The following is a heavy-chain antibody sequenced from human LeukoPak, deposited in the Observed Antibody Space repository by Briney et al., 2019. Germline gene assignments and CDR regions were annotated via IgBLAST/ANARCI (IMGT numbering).Heavy chain of an antibody. Sequence: GGSLRLSCAASGFTFSTYGMHWVRQAPGKGLEWVAVISSDGSNKYYADSVKGRFTISGDNSKNTLYLQMNSLRPEDTAVYYCAKPYSSAPRRSDFDYWGQGTLVTVSS. CDR2: ISSDGSNK. J-gene: IGHJ4*02. D-gene: IGHD6-19*01. V-gene: IGHV3-30*18. CDR3: AKPYSSAPRRSDFDY. CDR1: GFTFSTYG.